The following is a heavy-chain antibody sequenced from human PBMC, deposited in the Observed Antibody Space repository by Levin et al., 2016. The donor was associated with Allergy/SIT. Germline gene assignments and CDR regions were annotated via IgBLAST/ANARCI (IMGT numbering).Heavy chain of an antibody. CDR2: INPNSGGT. V-gene: IGHV1-2*02. CDR3: ARDKAPMVRGVTILNWFDP. CDR1: GYTFTGYY. J-gene: IGHJ5*02. Sequence: ASVKVSCKASGYTFTGYYMHWVRQAPGQGLEWMGWINPNSGGTNYAQKFQGRVTMTRDTSISTAYMELSRLRSDDTAVYYCARDKAPMVRGVTILNWFDPWGQGTLVTVSS. D-gene: IGHD3-10*01.